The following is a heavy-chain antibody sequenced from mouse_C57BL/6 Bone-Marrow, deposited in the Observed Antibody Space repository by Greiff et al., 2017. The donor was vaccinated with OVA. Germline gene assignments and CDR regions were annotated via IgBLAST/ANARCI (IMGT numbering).Heavy chain of an antibody. CDR3: ARGGYGSSYEEDY. V-gene: IGHV1-26*01. J-gene: IGHJ2*01. CDR2: INPNNGGT. D-gene: IGHD1-1*01. Sequence: EVKLQQSGPELVKPGASVKLSCKASGYTFTDYYMNWVKQSHGKSLEWIGDINPNNGGTSYNQKFKGKATLTVDKSSSTAYMELRSLTSEDSAVYYCARGGYGSSYEEDYWGQGTTLTVSS. CDR1: GYTFTDYY.